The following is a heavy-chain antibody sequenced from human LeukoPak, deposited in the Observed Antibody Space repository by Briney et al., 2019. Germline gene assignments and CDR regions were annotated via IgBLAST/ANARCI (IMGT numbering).Heavy chain of an antibody. V-gene: IGHV3-21*01. D-gene: IGHD3-16*01. Sequence: GGSLRLSCAASGFAFGDYSMNWVGQAPGKGLEWISAITSDSNHIYYADSMRGRFTISRDNAENSLYLQMNGLRAEDTAVYYCASGGATVWGYWGQGALVIVSS. J-gene: IGHJ4*02. CDR2: ITSDSNHI. CDR1: GFAFGDYS. CDR3: ASGGATVWGY.